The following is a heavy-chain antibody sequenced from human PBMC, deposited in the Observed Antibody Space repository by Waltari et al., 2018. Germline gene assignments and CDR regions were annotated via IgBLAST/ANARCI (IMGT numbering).Heavy chain of an antibody. CDR2: MFFRGTK. Sequence: VQLQESGPGLVKPSETLSLRCNVSGDSIRSHFWSWIRHAPGNGLEWIGHMFFRGTKEYNPSLKSRVAISIDTSKNHFSLNLRSVTAADTAIYYCARLPRGSVIIGAFDIWGQGTQVTVSS. CDR3: ARLPRGSVIIGAFDI. V-gene: IGHV4-59*11. CDR1: GDSIRSHF. D-gene: IGHD3-22*01. J-gene: IGHJ3*02.